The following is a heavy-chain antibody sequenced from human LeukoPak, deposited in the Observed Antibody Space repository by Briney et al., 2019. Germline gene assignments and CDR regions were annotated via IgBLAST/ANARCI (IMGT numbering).Heavy chain of an antibody. CDR1: GGSFSGYY. Sequence: PSETLSLTCAVYGGSFSGYYWSWIRQPPGKGLEWIGEINHSGSTNYNPSLKSRVTISVDTSKNQFSPKLSSVTAADTAVYYCARGPTGYYYDSSGYYPWGQGTLVTVSS. J-gene: IGHJ5*02. CDR2: INHSGST. CDR3: ARGPTGYYYDSSGYYP. D-gene: IGHD3-22*01. V-gene: IGHV4-34*01.